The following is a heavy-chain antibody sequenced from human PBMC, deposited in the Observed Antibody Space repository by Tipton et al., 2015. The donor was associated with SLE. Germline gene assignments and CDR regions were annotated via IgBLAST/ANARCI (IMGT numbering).Heavy chain of an antibody. Sequence: SLRLSCAASGFTFSDYYMSWIRQAPGKGLEWVSYISSSSSYTNYADSVKGRFTISRDNAKNSLYLQMNSLRAEDTAVYYCARAASPNGWGDRADYWGQGTLVTVSS. CDR2: ISSSSSYT. J-gene: IGHJ4*02. CDR3: ARAASPNGWGDRADY. V-gene: IGHV3-11*05. D-gene: IGHD5-18*01. CDR1: GFTFSDYY.